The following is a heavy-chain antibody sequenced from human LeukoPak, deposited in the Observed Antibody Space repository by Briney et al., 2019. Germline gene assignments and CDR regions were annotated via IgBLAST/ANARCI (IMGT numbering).Heavy chain of an antibody. V-gene: IGHV3-30-3*01. CDR2: ISYDGSNK. CDR1: GFTFSSYA. J-gene: IGHJ6*02. D-gene: IGHD6-19*01. CDR3: ARGEYSSGWYEPYYYYYYGMDV. Sequence: PGRSLRLSCAASGFTFSSYATHWVRQAPGKGLEWVAVISYDGSNKYYADSVKGRFTISRDNSKNTLYLQMNSLRAEDTAVYYCARGEYSSGWYEPYYYYYYGMDVWGQGTTVTVSS.